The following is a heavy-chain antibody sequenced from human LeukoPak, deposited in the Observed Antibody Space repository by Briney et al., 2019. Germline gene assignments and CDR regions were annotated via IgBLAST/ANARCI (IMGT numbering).Heavy chain of an antibody. CDR3: ARVGGSTTVTTEFDY. CDR2: ISGPGSTT. J-gene: IGHJ4*02. Sequence: GGSLRPSCAASGFTFKNYAMSWVRQAPGKGLVWVSTISGPGSTTYYADSVEGRFTISRDDSKNTLYLQMSSLRAEDTAVYYCARVGGSTTVTTEFDYWGQGTLVTVSS. V-gene: IGHV3-23*01. CDR1: GFTFKNYA. D-gene: IGHD4-17*01.